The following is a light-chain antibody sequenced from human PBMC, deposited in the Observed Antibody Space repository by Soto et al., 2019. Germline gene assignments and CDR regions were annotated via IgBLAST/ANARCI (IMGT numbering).Light chain of an antibody. CDR3: QQYVSPPWT. V-gene: IGKV3-20*01. J-gene: IGKJ1*01. Sequence: EIVLTQSPGTLSSSPGERATLSCRASQSLSKTYLAWYQKKPGQAPRLLIDGASNRATGTPDRFSGSGSGTVFTLTISRLEPEDFAVYYCQQYVSPPWTFVQGTKVEIK. CDR1: QSLSKTY. CDR2: GAS.